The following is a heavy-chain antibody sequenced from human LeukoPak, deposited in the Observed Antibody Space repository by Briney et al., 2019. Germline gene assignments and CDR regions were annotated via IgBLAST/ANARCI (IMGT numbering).Heavy chain of an antibody. D-gene: IGHD3-3*01. J-gene: IGHJ6*03. CDR3: ARGALGVTIFGVAYPYYYYMDV. Sequence: PGGSLRLSCAASGFTVSSNYMSWVRQAPGKGLEWVSVIYSGGSTYYADSVKGRFTISRDNSKNTLYLQMNSLRAEDTAVYYCARGALGVTIFGVAYPYYYYMDVWGKGTTVTVSS. CDR1: GFTVSSNY. V-gene: IGHV3-53*01. CDR2: IYSGGST.